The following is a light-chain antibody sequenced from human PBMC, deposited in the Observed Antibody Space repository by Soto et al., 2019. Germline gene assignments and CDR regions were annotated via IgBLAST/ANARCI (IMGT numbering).Light chain of an antibody. CDR3: QHYNSYSEA. Sequence: EIVLTQSPGTLSLSPGERATLSCRASQSVSSSYLAWYQQKPGQAPKVLIYRASSRATGIPDRFSGSGSGTEFTLTISSLQPDDFATYYCQHYNSYSEAFGQGTKVDIK. J-gene: IGKJ1*01. V-gene: IGKV3-20*01. CDR2: RAS. CDR1: QSVSSSY.